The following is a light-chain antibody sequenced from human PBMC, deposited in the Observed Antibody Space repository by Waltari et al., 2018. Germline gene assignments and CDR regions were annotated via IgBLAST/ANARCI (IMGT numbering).Light chain of an antibody. CDR3: SSWDDSLSGLWV. J-gene: IGLJ3*02. Sequence: QSVLTQPPSASGTPGQRGTISCSGSSSNIGSNYVYGYQQLPGTAPKLLINRDNQRPPGVPDRVSGSKSGTSASLAISGLRSEDEADYYCSSWDDSLSGLWVFGGGTKLTVL. CDR2: RDN. V-gene: IGLV1-47*01. CDR1: SSNIGSNY.